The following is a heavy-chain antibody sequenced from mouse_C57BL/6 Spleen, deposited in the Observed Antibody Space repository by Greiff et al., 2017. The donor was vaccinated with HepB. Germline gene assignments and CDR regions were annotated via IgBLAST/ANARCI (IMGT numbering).Heavy chain of an antibody. V-gene: IGHV2-6*01. J-gene: IGHJ4*01. CDR2: IWGVGST. D-gene: IGHD1-1*01. Sequence: QVQLQQSGPGLVAPSQSLSITCTVSGFSLTSYGVDWVRQSPGKGLEWLGVIWGVGSTNYNSALKSRLSISKDNSKSQVFLKMNSLQTDDTAMYYCARSSSLYAMDYWGQGTSVTVSS. CDR3: ARSSSLYAMDY. CDR1: GFSLTSYG.